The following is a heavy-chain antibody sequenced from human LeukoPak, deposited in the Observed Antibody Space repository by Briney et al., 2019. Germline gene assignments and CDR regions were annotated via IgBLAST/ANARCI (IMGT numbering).Heavy chain of an antibody. CDR3: ARWTLGYCSGGSCYGPNRAFDY. D-gene: IGHD2-15*01. CDR2: IYYSGST. V-gene: IGHV4-38-2*02. J-gene: IGHJ4*02. CDR1: GYSISSGYY. Sequence: SSETLSLTCTVSGYSISSGYYWGWIRQPPGKGLEWIGSIYYSGSTYYNPSLKSRVTISVDTSKNQFSLKLSSVAAADTAVYYCARWTLGYCSGGSCYGPNRAFDYWGQGTLVTVSS.